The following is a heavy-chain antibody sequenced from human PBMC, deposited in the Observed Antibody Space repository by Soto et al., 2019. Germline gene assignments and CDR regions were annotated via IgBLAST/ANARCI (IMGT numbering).Heavy chain of an antibody. Sequence: EVQLLESGGGLVQPGGSLRLSCEASGFTFSSYAISWFRQAPGKGLEWVSTISGGGGNAYYADSVKGRFSLSRDNSKNTLRLQMNSLRADDTAVYYCAKDGASGSYPPYYYFGMDVWGQGTTVTVSS. V-gene: IGHV3-23*01. CDR3: AKDGASGSYPPYYYFGMDV. CDR2: ISGGGGNA. D-gene: IGHD1-26*01. CDR1: GFTFSSYA. J-gene: IGHJ6*02.